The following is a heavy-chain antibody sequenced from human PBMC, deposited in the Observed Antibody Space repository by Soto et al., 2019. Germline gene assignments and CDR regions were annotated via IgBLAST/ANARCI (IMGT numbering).Heavy chain of an antibody. CDR1: GLSFADYS. CDR3: AKSMGGTANGLGV. V-gene: IGHV3-9*01. D-gene: IGHD2-21*02. Sequence: EVQPVESGGGLVQPGRSLRLSCAASGLSFADYSMHWVRPVPGKGLEWVSGSSWNGGSIGYADSVQGRLSISRDNATNSLYLQMNNLRVEDTAVYYCAKSMGGTANGLGVWGQGTTVTVSS. J-gene: IGHJ6*02. CDR2: SSWNGGSI.